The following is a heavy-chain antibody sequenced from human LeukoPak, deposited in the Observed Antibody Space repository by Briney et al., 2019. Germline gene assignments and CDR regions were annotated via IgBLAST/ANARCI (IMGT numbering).Heavy chain of an antibody. CDR3: ARDGDCSSTSCYTLAYYYYYMDV. CDR1: GYTFTGYY. V-gene: IGHV1-2*02. D-gene: IGHD2-2*02. J-gene: IGHJ6*03. CDR2: INPNSGGT. Sequence: ASVKVSCKASGYTFTGYYMHWVRQAPGQGLEWMGWINPNSGGTNYAQKFQGRVTMTRDTSISTAYMELSRLRSDDTAVYYCARDGDCSSTSCYTLAYYYYYMDVWGKGTTVTVSS.